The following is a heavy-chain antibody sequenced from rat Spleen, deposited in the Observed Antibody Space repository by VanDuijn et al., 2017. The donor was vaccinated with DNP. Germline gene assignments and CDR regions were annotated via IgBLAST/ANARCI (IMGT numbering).Heavy chain of an antibody. CDR3: ARGGDFDY. V-gene: IGHV5-7*01. CDR2: ISYDGSST. CDR1: GFTFSDYN. J-gene: IGHJ2*01. Sequence: EVQLVESGGGLVQPGRSLKVSCAASGFTFSDYNMAWVRQAPKKGLEWVATISYDGSSTYYRDSVKGRFTISRDNTKGTLYLQMDSLRSEDTATYYCARGGDFDYWGQGVMVTVSS.